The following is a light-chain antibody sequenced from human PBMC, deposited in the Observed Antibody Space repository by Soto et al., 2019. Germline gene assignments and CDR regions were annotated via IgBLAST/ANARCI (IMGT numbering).Light chain of an antibody. CDR3: QQSYSTPPSWT. CDR1: QSISSY. CDR2: AAS. V-gene: IGKV1-39*01. J-gene: IGKJ1*01. Sequence: DIPMTQSPSSLSASVGDRVTITCRASQSISSYLNWYQQKPGKAPKLLIYAASSLQSGVPSRFSGSGSGTDFTLTISSLQPEDFATYYCQQSYSTPPSWTFGQGTKVEI.